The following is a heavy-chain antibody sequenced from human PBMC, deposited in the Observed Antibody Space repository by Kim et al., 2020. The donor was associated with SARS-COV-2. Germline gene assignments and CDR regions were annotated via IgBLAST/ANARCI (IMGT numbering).Heavy chain of an antibody. D-gene: IGHD2-15*01. Sequence: SPSLRSRVTISVDTSKNQFSLKLSSVTAADTAVYYCGALAANYHYYGMDVWGQGTTVTVSS. V-gene: IGHV4-39*01. J-gene: IGHJ6*02. CDR3: GALAANYHYYGMDV.